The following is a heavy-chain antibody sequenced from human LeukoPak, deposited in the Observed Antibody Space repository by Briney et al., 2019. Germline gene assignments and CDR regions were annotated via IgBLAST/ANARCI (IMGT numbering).Heavy chain of an antibody. CDR1: GYTFTSYY. J-gene: IGHJ5*02. CDR2: INPSGGST. D-gene: IGHD6-6*01. Sequence: WASVTVSCKASGYTFTSYYMHWVRQAPGQGLERMGIINPSGGSTSYAQKFQGTVTMTRDTSTSTVYMELSSLRSEDTAIYYCARERPTIAARSSNWFDPWGQGTLVTVSS. CDR3: ARERPTIAARSSNWFDP. V-gene: IGHV1-46*01.